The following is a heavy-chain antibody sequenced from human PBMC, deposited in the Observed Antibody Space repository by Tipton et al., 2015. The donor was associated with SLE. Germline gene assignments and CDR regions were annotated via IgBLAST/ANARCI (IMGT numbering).Heavy chain of an antibody. CDR2: IYYSGST. CDR1: GETISSRSFL. CDR3: ARDGHAGAFDF. J-gene: IGHJ3*01. V-gene: IGHV4-31*11. Sequence: LRLSCAVFGETISSRSFLWGWIRQPPGKGLEWIGYIYYSGSTYYNPSLKSRVTISLDTSKNQFSLRLTSVTAADTALYYCARDGHAGAFDFWGPGTLVTVSS.